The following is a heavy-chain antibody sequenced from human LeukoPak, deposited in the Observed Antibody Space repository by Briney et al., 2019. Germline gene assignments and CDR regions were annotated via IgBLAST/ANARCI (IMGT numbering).Heavy chain of an antibody. D-gene: IGHD2-15*01. CDR3: ARASGGSSRNVFDY. CDR1: GYTFTGYY. CDR2: INHNSGGT. J-gene: IGHJ4*02. V-gene: IGHV1-2*06. Sequence: ASVKVSCKASGYTFTGYYMHWVRQAPGQGLEWMGRINHNSGGTNYAQKFQGRVTMTRDTSISTAYMELSRLRSDDTAVYYCARASGGSSRNVFDYWGQGTLVTVSS.